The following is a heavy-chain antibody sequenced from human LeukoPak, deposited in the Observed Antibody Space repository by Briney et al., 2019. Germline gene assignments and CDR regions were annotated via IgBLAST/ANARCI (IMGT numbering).Heavy chain of an antibody. D-gene: IGHD1-26*01. V-gene: IGHV3-33*01. Sequence: GGSLRLSCAASGFTFSSYGMHWVRQAPGKGLEWVAVIWYDGGNKYYADSVKGRFTISRDNSKSTLYLQMNSLRAEDTAVYYCARDWELGPWFDPWGQGTLVTVSS. J-gene: IGHJ5*02. CDR1: GFTFSSYG. CDR3: ARDWELGPWFDP. CDR2: IWYDGGNK.